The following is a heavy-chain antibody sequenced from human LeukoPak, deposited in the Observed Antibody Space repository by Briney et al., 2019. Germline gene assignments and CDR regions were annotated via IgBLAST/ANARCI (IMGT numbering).Heavy chain of an antibody. CDR3: ARDGTLGTSDY. J-gene: IGHJ4*02. CDR2: IWYDGSNK. V-gene: IGHV3-33*01. CDR1: GFTFSSYG. Sequence: PGGSLRLSCAASGFTFSSYGMHWVRQAPGKGLEWVAVIWYDGSNKYYADSVKGRFTISRDNAKNSLYLQMNSLRAEDTAVYYCARDGTLGTSDYWGQGTLVTVSS.